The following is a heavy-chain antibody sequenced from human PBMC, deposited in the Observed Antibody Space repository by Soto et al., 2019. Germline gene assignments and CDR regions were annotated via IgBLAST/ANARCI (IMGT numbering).Heavy chain of an antibody. CDR3: ARGSIAAAGTLSYYMDV. CDR2: IYYSGST. D-gene: IGHD6-13*01. J-gene: IGHJ6*03. CDR1: GGSISSGGYY. V-gene: IGHV4-31*03. Sequence: PSETLSLTCTVSGGSISSGGYYWSWIRQHPGKGLEWIGYIYYSGSTYYNPSLKSRVTISVDTSKNQFSLKLSSVTAADTAVYYCARGSIAAAGTLSYYMDVWGKGTTVTVSS.